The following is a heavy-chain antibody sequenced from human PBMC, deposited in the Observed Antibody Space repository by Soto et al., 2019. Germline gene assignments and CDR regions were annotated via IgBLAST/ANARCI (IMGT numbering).Heavy chain of an antibody. CDR1: GFTFSSYW. Sequence: EVQLVESGGGLVQPGGSLRLSCAASGFTFSSYWMSWVRQAPGKGLEWVANIKQDGSEKYYVDSVKGRFTISRDNAKNSLYLQMNSLRGEDTAVYYCAREPPYCSGGSCYRPHAFDIWGQGTMVTVSS. V-gene: IGHV3-7*05. CDR2: IKQDGSEK. CDR3: AREPPYCSGGSCYRPHAFDI. J-gene: IGHJ3*02. D-gene: IGHD2-15*01.